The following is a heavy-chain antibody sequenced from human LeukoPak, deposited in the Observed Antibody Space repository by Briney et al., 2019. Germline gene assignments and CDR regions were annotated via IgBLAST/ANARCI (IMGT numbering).Heavy chain of an antibody. D-gene: IGHD3-9*01. J-gene: IGHJ4*02. V-gene: IGHV1-18*01. Sequence: ASVKVSCKASGYTFTSYGISWVRQAPGQGLEWMGWISAYNGNTNYAQKLQGRVTMTTDTSTSTAYMELRSLRSDDTAVYYCARDWGDRGLRYFDWLLYLNYWGQGTLVTVSS. CDR2: ISAYNGNT. CDR3: ARDWGDRGLRYFDWLLYLNY. CDR1: GYTFTSYG.